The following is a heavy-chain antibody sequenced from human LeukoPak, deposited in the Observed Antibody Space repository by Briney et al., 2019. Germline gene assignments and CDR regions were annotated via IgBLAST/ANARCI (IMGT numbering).Heavy chain of an antibody. J-gene: IGHJ4*02. D-gene: IGHD5-12*01. CDR2: INPNSGGT. V-gene: IGHV1-2*06. CDR3: TRDRGYDYFFDY. CDR1: GYTFTGYY. Sequence: ASVKVSCKASGYTFTGYYMHWVRQAPGQGLEWMGRINPNSGGTNYAQKFKGRVTMTRDTSISTAYMELSRLRSDDTAVYYCTRDRGYDYFFDYWGQGTLVTVSS.